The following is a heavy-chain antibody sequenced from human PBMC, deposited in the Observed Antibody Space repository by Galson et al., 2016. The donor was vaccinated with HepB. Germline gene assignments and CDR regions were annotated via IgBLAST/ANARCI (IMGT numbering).Heavy chain of an antibody. CDR1: GYTFRSYA. Sequence: SLRLSCAASGYTFRSYAMTWVRQAPGKGLEWVSGISVYGITYYADSVQGRFTVSKDNAKNTWYLQMNSMRAEDTAVYYCARRIVACTGNYGMDVGGQRTTVTVSS. CDR3: ARRIVACTGNYGMDV. V-gene: IGHV3-23*01. D-gene: IGHD6-19*01. CDR2: ISVYGIT. J-gene: IGHJ6*02.